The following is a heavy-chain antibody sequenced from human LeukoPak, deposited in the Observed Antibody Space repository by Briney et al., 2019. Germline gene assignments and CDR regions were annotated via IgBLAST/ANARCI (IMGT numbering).Heavy chain of an antibody. D-gene: IGHD2-2*01. CDR1: GGTFSSYA. V-gene: IGHV1-69*05. J-gene: IGHJ4*02. Sequence: SVKVSCTASGGTFSSYAISWLRQAPGQGLEWMGGIIPMFGTPNYAQKLQGRVTMTTDTSTSTAYMELRSLRSDATAVYYCARALYHTFDYWGQGTLVTVSS. CDR3: ARALYHTFDY. CDR2: IIPMFGTP.